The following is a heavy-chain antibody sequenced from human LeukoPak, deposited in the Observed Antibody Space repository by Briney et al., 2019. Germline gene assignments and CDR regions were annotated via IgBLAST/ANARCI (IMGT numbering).Heavy chain of an antibody. V-gene: IGHV4-30-4*01. CDR3: ARRTDYGDLDY. CDR2: IYYSGST. CDR1: GGSISSGDYY. Sequence: SETLSLTCTVSGGSISSGDYYWSWIRQPPGKGLEWIGSIYYSGSTYYNPSLKSRVTISVDTSKNQFSLKLSSVTAADTAVYYCARRTDYGDLDYWGQGTLVTVSS. J-gene: IGHJ4*02. D-gene: IGHD4-17*01.